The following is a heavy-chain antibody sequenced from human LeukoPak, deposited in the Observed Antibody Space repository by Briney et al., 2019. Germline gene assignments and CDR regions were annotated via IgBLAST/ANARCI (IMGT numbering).Heavy chain of an antibody. Sequence: GASVKDSCKASGYTFTSYGISWVRQAPGQGLEWMGWISAYNGNTNYAQKLQGRVTMTTDTSTSTAYMELRSLRSDDTAVYYCARARGAVVPAAISVYMDVWGKGTTVTVSS. J-gene: IGHJ6*03. CDR2: ISAYNGNT. V-gene: IGHV1-18*01. CDR3: ARARGAVVPAAISVYMDV. CDR1: GYTFTSYG. D-gene: IGHD2-2*02.